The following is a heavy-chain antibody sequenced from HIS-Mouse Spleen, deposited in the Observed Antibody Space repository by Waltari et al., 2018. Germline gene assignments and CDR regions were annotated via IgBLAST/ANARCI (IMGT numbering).Heavy chain of an antibody. CDR3: AREIPYSSSWYDWYFDL. CDR2: IYHSGRP. J-gene: IGHJ2*01. V-gene: IGHV4-38-2*02. D-gene: IGHD6-13*01. Sequence: QVQLQESGPGLVKPSETLSLTCTVSGYSISSVYYWGWIRQPPGKGLEWIGSIYHSGRPYYNPSLTSRVTISVDTSKNQVALKLSSVTAADTAVYYCAREIPYSSSWYDWYFDLWGRGTLVTVSS. CDR1: GYSISSVYY.